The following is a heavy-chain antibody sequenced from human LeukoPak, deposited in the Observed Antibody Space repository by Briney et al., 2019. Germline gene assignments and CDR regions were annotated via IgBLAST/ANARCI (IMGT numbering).Heavy chain of an antibody. Sequence: GGSLRLSCAASGFTFSGSAIHWVRQASGKGLEWVAFIRYDGSNKYYADSVKGRFTISRDNSKNTLYLQMNSLRAEDTAVYYCAKLPWEPDAFDIWGQGTMVTVSS. CDR1: GFTFSGSA. D-gene: IGHD1-26*01. V-gene: IGHV3-30*02. J-gene: IGHJ3*02. CDR2: IRYDGSNK. CDR3: AKLPWEPDAFDI.